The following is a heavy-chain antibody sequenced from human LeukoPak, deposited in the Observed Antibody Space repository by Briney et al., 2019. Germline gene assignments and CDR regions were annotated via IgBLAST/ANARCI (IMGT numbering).Heavy chain of an antibody. Sequence: GGSLRLSCAASGFTFSNSGMHWVRQAPGKGLEWVAVIWYDGSNKYYADSVKGRFTISRDNSKNTLYLQMNSLRVEDTAVYYCAKGMWVVRGVIGDAFDIWGQGTMVTVSS. D-gene: IGHD3-10*01. V-gene: IGHV3-30*02. CDR2: IWYDGSNK. J-gene: IGHJ3*02. CDR1: GFTFSNSG. CDR3: AKGMWVVRGVIGDAFDI.